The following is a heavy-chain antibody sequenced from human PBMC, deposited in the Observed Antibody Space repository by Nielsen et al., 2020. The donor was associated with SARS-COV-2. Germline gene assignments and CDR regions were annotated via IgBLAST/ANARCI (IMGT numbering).Heavy chain of an antibody. CDR2: IYWNDDK. Sequence: WIRQPPGKALEWLALIYWNDDKRYSPSLKSRLTITKDTSKNQVVLTMTNMDPVDTATYYCAHSVADWPESNSALDYWGQGTLVTVSS. D-gene: IGHD4-23*01. J-gene: IGHJ4*02. V-gene: IGHV2-5*01. CDR3: AHSVADWPESNSALDY.